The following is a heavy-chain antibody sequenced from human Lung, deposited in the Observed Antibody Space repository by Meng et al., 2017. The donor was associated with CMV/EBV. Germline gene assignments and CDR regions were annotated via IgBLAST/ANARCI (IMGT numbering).Heavy chain of an antibody. D-gene: IGHD6-19*01. CDR3: ATPQASYSSGWYGAEYFQH. V-gene: IGHV3-23*01. Sequence: TFSTSALVGARQAQGRALVWVSAISGRGGSTSYADSVKGRFTISRDNSKTTLYLQMNSLRAEDTAVYYCATPQASYSSGWYGAEYFQHWGQGTLVTVSS. CDR1: TFSTSA. J-gene: IGHJ1*01. CDR2: ISGRGGST.